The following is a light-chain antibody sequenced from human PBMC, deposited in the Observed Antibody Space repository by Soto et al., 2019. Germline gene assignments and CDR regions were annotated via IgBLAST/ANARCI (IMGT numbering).Light chain of an antibody. CDR3: SSYTSSSIL. CDR1: SSDVGGYNY. CDR2: DVS. J-gene: IGLJ2*01. V-gene: IGLV2-14*01. Sequence: QSALTQPASVSGSPGQSITISCTGTSSDVGGYNYVSWYQQHPGKAPKLMIYDVSNRPSGVYNRFSGSKSGNTASLTISGLQAEDEADYYCSSYTSSSILFGGGTQLTVL.